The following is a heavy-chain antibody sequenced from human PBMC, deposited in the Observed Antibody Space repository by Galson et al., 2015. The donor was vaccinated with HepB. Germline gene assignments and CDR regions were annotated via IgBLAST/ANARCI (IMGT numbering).Heavy chain of an antibody. D-gene: IGHD3-10*01. CDR2: IYYSGST. V-gene: IGHV4-39*01. CDR3: ARHETTYYYGSGSPRPSNWFDP. CDR1: GGSISSSSYH. J-gene: IGHJ5*02. Sequence: ETLSLTCTVSGGSISSSSYHWGWIRQPPGKGLEWIGSIYYSGSTYYNPSLKSRVTISVDTSKNQFSLKLSSVTAADTAVYYCARHETTYYYGSGSPRPSNWFDPWGQGTLVTVSS.